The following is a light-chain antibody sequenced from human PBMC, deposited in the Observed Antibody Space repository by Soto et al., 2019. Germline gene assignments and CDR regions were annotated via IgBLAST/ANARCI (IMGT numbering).Light chain of an antibody. CDR1: SSDVGNSNY. Sequence: QSALTQPASVSGSPGKSITISCTGTSSDVGNSNYVSWYQHHPGKAPKLMIYDVSNRPSGVSNRFSGSKSGNTASLTISGLQAEDEADYYCSSYTSSTTLVIFGGGTKLTVL. CDR3: SSYTSSTTLVI. V-gene: IGLV2-14*03. J-gene: IGLJ2*01. CDR2: DVS.